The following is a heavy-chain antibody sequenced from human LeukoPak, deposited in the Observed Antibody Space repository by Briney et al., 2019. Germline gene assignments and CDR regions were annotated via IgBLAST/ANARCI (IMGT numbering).Heavy chain of an antibody. Sequence: SETLSLTCTVSGGSISSYYWSWIRQPPGKGLEWIGYIYYSGSTNYNPSLKSRVTISVDTSKNQFPLKLSSVTAADTAVYYCARHVPSSGTVFDYWGQGTLVTVSS. CDR3: ARHVPSSGTVFDY. V-gene: IGHV4-59*01. D-gene: IGHD6-13*01. J-gene: IGHJ4*02. CDR1: GGSISSYY. CDR2: IYYSGST.